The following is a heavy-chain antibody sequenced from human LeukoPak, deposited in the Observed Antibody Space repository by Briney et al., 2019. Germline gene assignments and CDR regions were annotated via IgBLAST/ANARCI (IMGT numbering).Heavy chain of an antibody. Sequence: PGGSLRLSCAASGFTFSSYGMHWVRQAPGKGLEWVAVIWYDGSNKYYADSVKGRFTISRDNSKNTLYLQMNSLRAEDTAVYYCAKDFTIFGVVPDAFDIWGQGTMVTVSS. CDR2: IWYDGSNK. CDR3: AKDFTIFGVVPDAFDI. J-gene: IGHJ3*02. V-gene: IGHV3-30*02. CDR1: GFTFSSYG. D-gene: IGHD3-3*01.